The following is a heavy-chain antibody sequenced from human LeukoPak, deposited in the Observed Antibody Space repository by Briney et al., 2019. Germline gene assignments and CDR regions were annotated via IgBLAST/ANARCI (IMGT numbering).Heavy chain of an antibody. CDR1: GGTFSSYA. J-gene: IGHJ5*02. Sequence: ASVKDSCKASGGTFSSYAISWARQAPGQGLEWMGGIIPIFGTANYAQKFQGRVTITADESTSTAYMELSSLRSEDTAVYYCARARVIVGARNWFDPWGQGTLVTVSS. CDR2: IIPIFGTA. V-gene: IGHV1-69*13. CDR3: ARARVIVGARNWFDP. D-gene: IGHD1-26*01.